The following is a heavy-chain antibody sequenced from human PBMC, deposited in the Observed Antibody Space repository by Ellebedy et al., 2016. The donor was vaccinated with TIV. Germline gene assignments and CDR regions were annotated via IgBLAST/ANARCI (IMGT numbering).Heavy chain of an antibody. J-gene: IGHJ5*02. CDR2: IYQSGGT. V-gene: IGHV4-4*02. CDR1: GGSINSRKW. Sequence: MPSETLSLTCAVSGGSINSRKWWSWVRQPPGKGLEWIAEIYQSGGTNYNPSLKSRVTISVDKSKNQFTLKLTSVTAADTAVYYCASMGPNGGWFDPWGQGTLVIVSP. CDR3: ASMGPNGGWFDP. D-gene: IGHD2-8*01.